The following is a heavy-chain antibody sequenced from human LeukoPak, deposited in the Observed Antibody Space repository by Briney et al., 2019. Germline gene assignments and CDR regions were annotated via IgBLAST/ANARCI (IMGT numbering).Heavy chain of an antibody. D-gene: IGHD2-15*01. CDR1: GYTFTGYY. V-gene: IGHV1-2*06. J-gene: IGHJ4*02. CDR2: INPNSGGT. CDR3: ASDRLGYCSGGSCYFKDY. Sequence: GASVKLSCKASGYTFTGYYMHWVRQAPGQGLEWKGRINPNSGGTNYAQKFQGRVTMTRDTSISTAYMELSRLRSDDTAVYYCASDRLGYCSGGSCYFKDYWGQGTLVTVSS.